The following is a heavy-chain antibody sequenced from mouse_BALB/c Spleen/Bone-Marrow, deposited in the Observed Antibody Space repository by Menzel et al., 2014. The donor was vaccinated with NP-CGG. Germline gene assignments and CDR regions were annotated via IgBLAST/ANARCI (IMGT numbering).Heavy chain of an antibody. D-gene: IGHD2-5*01. CDR3: ARSGSNFGRFFDV. Sequence: VQLQQSGAELVKPGAPVKLSCKASGYTFTSYWMNWIKQRPGRGLEWIGRIDPSDSETHYNQKFKDKATLTVDKSSSTAYMQLISLTSEDSAVYYCARSGSNFGRFFDVWGAGTTVTVSS. CDR2: IDPSDSET. V-gene: IGHV1-69*02. CDR1: GYTFTSYW. J-gene: IGHJ1*01.